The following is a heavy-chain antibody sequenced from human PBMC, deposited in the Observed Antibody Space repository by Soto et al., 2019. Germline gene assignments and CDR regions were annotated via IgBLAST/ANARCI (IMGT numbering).Heavy chain of an antibody. V-gene: IGHV4-59*01. CDR1: GGSISSYY. D-gene: IGHD3-22*01. CDR2: IYYSGST. CDR3: ARDDYYYDSSGLGTYYYYGMDV. Sequence: SETLSPTCTVSGGSISSYYWSWIRQPPGKGLEWIGYIYYSGSTNYNPSLKSRVTISVDTSKNQFSLKLSSVTAADTAVYYCARDDYYYDSSGLGTYYYYGMDVWGQGTTVTVSS. J-gene: IGHJ6*02.